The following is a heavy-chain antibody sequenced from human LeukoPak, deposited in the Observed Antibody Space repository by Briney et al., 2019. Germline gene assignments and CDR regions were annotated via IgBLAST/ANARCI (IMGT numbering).Heavy chain of an antibody. Sequence: PSETLSLTCTVSGVSISSSNSYWGWIRQPPGKGLEWIGSIYYTGNTYYNASLKSQVSISIDTSKNQFSLRLTSVTAADTAVYYCARQTGSGLFILPGGQGTLVTVSS. J-gene: IGHJ4*02. D-gene: IGHD3/OR15-3a*01. CDR3: ARQTGSGLFILP. V-gene: IGHV4-39*01. CDR1: GVSISSSNSY. CDR2: IYYTGNT.